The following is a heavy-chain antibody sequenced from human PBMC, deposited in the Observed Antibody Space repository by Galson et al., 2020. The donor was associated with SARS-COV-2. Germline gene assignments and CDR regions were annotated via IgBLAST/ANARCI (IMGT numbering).Heavy chain of an antibody. D-gene: IGHD6-19*01. J-gene: IGHJ4*02. Sequence: SVKVSCKASGGTFSSYAISWVRQAPGQGLEWMGGIIPIFGTANYAQKFQGRVTITADESTSTAYMELSSLRSEDTAVYYCVCSPTVAGEFDYWGQGTLVTVSS. V-gene: IGHV1-69*13. CDR3: VCSPTVAGEFDY. CDR2: IIPIFGTA. CDR1: GGTFSSYA.